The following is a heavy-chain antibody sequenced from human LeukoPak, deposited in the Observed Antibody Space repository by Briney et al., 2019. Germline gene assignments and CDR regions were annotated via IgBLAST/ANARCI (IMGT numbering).Heavy chain of an antibody. D-gene: IGHD3-3*01. J-gene: IGHJ4*02. CDR2: ISYDGSNK. Sequence: PGGSLRLSCAASGFTFSSYAMHWVRQAPGKGLEWVAVISYDGSNKYYADSVKGRFTISRDNSKNTLYLQMNSLRAEDTAVYYCARALEVRFLESAFDYWGQGTLVTVSS. CDR3: ARALEVRFLESAFDY. V-gene: IGHV3-30-3*01. CDR1: GFTFSSYA.